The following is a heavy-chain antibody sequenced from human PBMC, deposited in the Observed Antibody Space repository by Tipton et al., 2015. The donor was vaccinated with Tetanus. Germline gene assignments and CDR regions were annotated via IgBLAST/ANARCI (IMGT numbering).Heavy chain of an antibody. Sequence: QSGPEVKKPGASVKVSCKASGYTSTSYAMHWVRQAPGQRLEWMGWINAGNGNTKYSQKFQGRVTITRDTSASTAYMELSSLRSEDTAVYYCARGGVGYCSSTSCYLFDPWGQGTLVTVSS. CDR2: INAGNGNT. CDR3: ARGGVGYCSSTSCYLFDP. CDR1: GYTSTSYA. V-gene: IGHV1-3*01. D-gene: IGHD2-2*01. J-gene: IGHJ5*02.